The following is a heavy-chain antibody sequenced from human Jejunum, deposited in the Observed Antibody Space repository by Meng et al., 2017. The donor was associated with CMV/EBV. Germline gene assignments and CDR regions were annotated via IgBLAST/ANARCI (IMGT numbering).Heavy chain of an antibody. D-gene: IGHD2-8*02. CDR1: GGSISSGAYS. V-gene: IGHV4-30-2*01. Sequence: SLTCDVSGGSISSGAYSWSWIRQPPGRGLEWIGYIYHSGNIHYNPSLKSRVTRPLDRSKNQFSLKLSSVTAADTAIYYCARDTAGALYWGQGTLVTVSS. CDR3: ARDTAGALY. J-gene: IGHJ4*02. CDR2: IYHSGNI.